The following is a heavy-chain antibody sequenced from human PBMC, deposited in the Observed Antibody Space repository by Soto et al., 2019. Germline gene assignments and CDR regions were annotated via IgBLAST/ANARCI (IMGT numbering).Heavy chain of an antibody. CDR2: INAGNGNT. J-gene: IGHJ2*01. Sequence: GASVKVSCKASGYTFTSYAMHWVRQAPGQRLEWMGWINAGNGNTKYSQKFQGRVTITRDTSASTAYMELSSLRSEDTAVYYCARDPDVDLPLFDLWGCGTLVTVPQ. CDR3: ARDPDVDLPLFDL. CDR1: GYTFTSYA. D-gene: IGHD3-16*01. V-gene: IGHV1-3*01.